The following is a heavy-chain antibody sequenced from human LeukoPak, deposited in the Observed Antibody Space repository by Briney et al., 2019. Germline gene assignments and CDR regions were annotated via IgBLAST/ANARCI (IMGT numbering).Heavy chain of an antibody. V-gene: IGHV4-59*01. CDR1: GGSISSYY. Sequence: SETLSLTCTVSGGSISSYYWSWIRQPPGKGLEWIGYIYYSGSTNYNPSLKSRVTISVDTSKNQFSLKLSSVTAADTAVYYCARGTYYYDGPSDPWGQGTLVTVSS. D-gene: IGHD3-22*01. CDR2: IYYSGST. CDR3: ARGTYYYDGPSDP. J-gene: IGHJ5*02.